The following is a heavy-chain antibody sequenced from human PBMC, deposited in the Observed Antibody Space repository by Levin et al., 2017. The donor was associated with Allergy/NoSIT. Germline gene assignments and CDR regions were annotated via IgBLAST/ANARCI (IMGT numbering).Heavy chain of an antibody. CDR1: GFTFDDYA. CDR3: AKDSPYDYGDPGAFDI. Sequence: PGGSLRLSCAASGFTFDDYAMHWVRQAPGKGLEWVSGISWNSGSIGYADSVKGRFTISRDNAKNSLYLQMNSLRAEDTALYYCAKDSPYDYGDPGAFDIWGQGTMVTVSS. CDR2: ISWNSGSI. D-gene: IGHD4-17*01. J-gene: IGHJ3*02. V-gene: IGHV3-9*01.